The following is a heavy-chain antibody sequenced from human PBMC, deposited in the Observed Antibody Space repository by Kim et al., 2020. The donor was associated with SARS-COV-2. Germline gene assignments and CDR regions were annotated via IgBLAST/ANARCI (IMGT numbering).Heavy chain of an antibody. CDR3: AKDQVVTAIQGRYGY. D-gene: IGHD2-21*02. J-gene: IGHJ4*02. CDR2: ISAGGGST. V-gene: IGHV3-23*01. Sequence: GGSLRLSCAASGFTFSSYAMTWVRQAPGKGLEWVSAISAGGGSTYYADSVKGRFTISRDNSRNTLYLQMNSLGAEDTAGYYCAKDQVVTAIQGRYGYWGQGTLLTVSS. CDR1: GFTFSSYA.